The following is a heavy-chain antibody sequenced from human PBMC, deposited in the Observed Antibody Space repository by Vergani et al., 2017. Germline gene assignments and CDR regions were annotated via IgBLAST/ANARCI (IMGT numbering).Heavy chain of an antibody. CDR2: IYYSGST. V-gene: IGHV4-31*03. D-gene: IGHD6-19*01. J-gene: IGHJ3*02. CDR1: GGSISSGGYY. Sequence: QVQLQESGPGLVKPSQTLSLTCTVSGGSISSGGYYWSWIRQPPGKGLEWIGYIYYSGSTYYNPSLKSRVTISVDTSKNKFSLKLSSVTAADTAVYYCARVDSSGWYDAFDIWGQGTMVTVSS. CDR3: ARVDSSGWYDAFDI.